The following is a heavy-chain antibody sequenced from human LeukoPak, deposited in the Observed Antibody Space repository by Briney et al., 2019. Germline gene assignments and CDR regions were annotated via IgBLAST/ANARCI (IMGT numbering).Heavy chain of an antibody. CDR3: AKSHRGYAPRRTYYYYMDV. J-gene: IGHJ6*03. CDR1: GFTFSSYA. Sequence: ASLRLSCAASGFTFSSYAMSWVRQAPGKGLEWVSAISGSGDSTYYADSVKGRFTISRDNSKNTLYLQMKRLRAEDTAVYYCAKSHRGYAPRRTYYYYMDVWGKGTTVTISS. D-gene: IGHD5-12*01. V-gene: IGHV3-23*01. CDR2: ISGSGDST.